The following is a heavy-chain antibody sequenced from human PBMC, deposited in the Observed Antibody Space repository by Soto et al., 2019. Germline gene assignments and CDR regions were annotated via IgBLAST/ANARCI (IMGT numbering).Heavy chain of an antibody. CDR3: ARLAGYCSGGSCYSPPYFDY. V-gene: IGHV3-30-3*01. D-gene: IGHD2-15*01. CDR1: GFTFSSYA. J-gene: IGHJ4*02. Sequence: VQLVESGGGVVQPGRSLRLSCAASGFTFSSYAMHWVRQAPGKGLEWVAVISYDGSNKYYADSVKGRFTISRDNSKNTLYLQMNSLRAEDTAVYYCARLAGYCSGGSCYSPPYFDYWGQGTLVTVSS. CDR2: ISYDGSNK.